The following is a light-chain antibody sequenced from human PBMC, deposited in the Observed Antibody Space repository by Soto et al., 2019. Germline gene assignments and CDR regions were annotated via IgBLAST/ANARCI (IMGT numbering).Light chain of an antibody. Sequence: EIVSTQSPGTLSLSPGERATLSCGASQSVGSSYLAWYQQKPGQAPRLLIYGASSRATGIPDRFSGSGSGTDFTLTISRLEPEDFAVYYCQQYGSSPWTFGQGTKVDIK. V-gene: IGKV3-20*01. J-gene: IGKJ1*01. CDR2: GAS. CDR3: QQYGSSPWT. CDR1: QSVGSSY.